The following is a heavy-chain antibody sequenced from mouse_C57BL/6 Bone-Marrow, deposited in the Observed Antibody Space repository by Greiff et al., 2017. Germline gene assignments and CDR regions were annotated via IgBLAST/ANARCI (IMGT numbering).Heavy chain of an antibody. V-gene: IGHV2-6-1*01. CDR3: ARHDPYYYGSSPLAMDY. CDR2: IWSDGST. CDR1: GFSLTSYG. D-gene: IGHD1-1*01. Sequence: VHLVESGPGLVAPSQSLSITCTVSGFSLTSYGVHWVRQPPGKGLEWLVVIWSDGSTTYNSALKSRLSISKDNSKSQVFLKMNSLQTDDTAMYDCARHDPYYYGSSPLAMDYWGQGTSVTVSS. J-gene: IGHJ4*01.